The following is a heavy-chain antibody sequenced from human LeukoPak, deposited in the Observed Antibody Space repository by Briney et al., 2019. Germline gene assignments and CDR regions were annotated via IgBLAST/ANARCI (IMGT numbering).Heavy chain of an antibody. J-gene: IGHJ4*02. D-gene: IGHD5-12*01. V-gene: IGHV4-34*01. CDR2: INHSGST. CDR1: GGSFSGYY. Sequence: SETLSLTCAVYGGSFSGYYWSWIRQPPGKGLEWIGEINHSGSTNYNPSLKSRVTISVDTSKNQFSLKLSSVTTADTAVYYCARVIVATRPAITDDYWGQGTLVTVSS. CDR3: ARVIVATRPAITDDY.